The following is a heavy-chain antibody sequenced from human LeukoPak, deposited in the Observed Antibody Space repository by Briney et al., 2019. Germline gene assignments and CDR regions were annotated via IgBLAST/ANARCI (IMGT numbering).Heavy chain of an antibody. CDR1: GGSFSGYY. CDR2: INHSGST. V-gene: IGHV4-34*01. Sequence: SETLSLTCAVYGGSFSGYYWSWIRQPPGKGLEWIGEINHSGSTNYNPSLKSRVTISVDTSKNQFSLKLSSVTAADTAVYYCARGGIAGTWGRGTLVTVSS. J-gene: IGHJ5*02. CDR3: ARGGIAGT. D-gene: IGHD6-13*01.